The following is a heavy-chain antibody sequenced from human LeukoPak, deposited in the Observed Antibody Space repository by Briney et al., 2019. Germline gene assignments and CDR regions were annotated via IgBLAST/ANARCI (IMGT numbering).Heavy chain of an antibody. CDR1: GFTVSSNY. CDR3: ARTPPPDTARVGDY. CDR2: IYSGGST. J-gene: IGHJ4*02. Sequence: GGTLRLSCAASGFTVSSNYMSWVRQAPGKGLEWVSVIYSGGSTYYPDSVKGRFTISRDNSKNTLYLQMNSLRAEDTAVYYCARTPPPDTARVGDYWGQGTL. V-gene: IGHV3-53*01. D-gene: IGHD5-18*01.